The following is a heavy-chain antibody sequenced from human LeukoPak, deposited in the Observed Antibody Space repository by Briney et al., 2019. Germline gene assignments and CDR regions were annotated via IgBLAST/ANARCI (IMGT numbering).Heavy chain of an antibody. CDR3: TRDTDCSGGSCYSYYFDY. CDR2: IRSKAYGGTT. Sequence: GGSLRLSCAASGFTFGDYAMSWVRQAPGKGLEWVGFIRSKAYGGTTEYAASVKGRFTISRDDSKSIAYLQMNSLKTEDTAVYYCTRDTDCSGGSCYSYYFDYWGQGTLVTVSS. V-gene: IGHV3-49*04. CDR1: GFTFGDYA. D-gene: IGHD2-15*01. J-gene: IGHJ4*02.